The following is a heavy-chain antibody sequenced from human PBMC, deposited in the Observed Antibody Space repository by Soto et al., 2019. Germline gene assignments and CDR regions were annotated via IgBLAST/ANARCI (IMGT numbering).Heavy chain of an antibody. CDR1: GFTFSSYG. V-gene: IGHV3-30*18. CDR3: VKAWTYYYDTSGPNFDY. J-gene: IGHJ4*02. Sequence: LRLSCAASGFTFSSYGMHWVRQSPGKGLEWVAVISYDGSNKYYADSVKGRFTISRDNSKNTLYLQMNSLRAEDTAVYYCVKAWTYYYDTSGPNFDYWGLGTLLTLSS. CDR2: ISYDGSNK. D-gene: IGHD3-22*01.